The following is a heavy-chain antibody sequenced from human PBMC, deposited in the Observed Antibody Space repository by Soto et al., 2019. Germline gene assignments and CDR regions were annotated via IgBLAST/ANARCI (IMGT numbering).Heavy chain of an antibody. V-gene: IGHV4-34*01. Sequence: SETLSLTCAVYGGSFSGYYWSWIRQPPGKGLEWIGEINHSGSTNYNPSLKSRVTISVDTSKNQFSLKLSSVTAADTAVYYCARGRGNDNWNDGFHYYYYMDVWGKGTTVTVSS. D-gene: IGHD1-1*01. CDR2: INHSGST. CDR3: ARGRGNDNWNDGFHYYYYMDV. J-gene: IGHJ6*03. CDR1: GGSFSGYY.